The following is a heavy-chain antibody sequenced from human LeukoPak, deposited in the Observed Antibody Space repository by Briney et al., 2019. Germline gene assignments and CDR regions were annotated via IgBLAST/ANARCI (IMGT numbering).Heavy chain of an antibody. CDR2: INHSGST. CDR1: GGSFSGYY. CDR3: ARGRGYCSGGSCYSHWFDP. Sequence: SETLSLTCAVYGGSFSGYYWSWIRQPPGKGLGWIGEINHSGSTNYNPSLKSRVTISVDTSKNQFSLKLSSVTAADTAVYYCARGRGYCSGGSCYSHWFDPWGQGTLVTVSS. V-gene: IGHV4-34*01. J-gene: IGHJ5*02. D-gene: IGHD2-15*01.